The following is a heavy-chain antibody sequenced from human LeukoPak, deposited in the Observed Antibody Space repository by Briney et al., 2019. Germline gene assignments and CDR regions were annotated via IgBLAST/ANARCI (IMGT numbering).Heavy chain of an antibody. CDR2: IKQDGSDK. J-gene: IGHJ5*02. Sequence: GDSLRLSCAASGFTFTKYWMTWVRQAPGKGLEWVGNIKQDGSDKNYMDSVKGRFTISRDNTKNSVYLQMSSLRAEDTAVYYCARGSEAAAPFNWFDPWGQGTLVTVSS. V-gene: IGHV3-7*01. CDR3: ARGSEAAAPFNWFDP. D-gene: IGHD6-13*01. CDR1: GFTFTKYW.